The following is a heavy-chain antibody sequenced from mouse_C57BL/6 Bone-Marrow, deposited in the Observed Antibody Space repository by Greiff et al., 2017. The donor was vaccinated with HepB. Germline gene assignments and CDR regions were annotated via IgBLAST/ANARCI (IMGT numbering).Heavy chain of an antibody. Sequence: QVQLQQPGAELVKPGASVKMSCKASGYTFTSYWITWVKQRPGQGLEWIGDIYPGSGSTNYNEKFKSKATLTVDTSSSTAYMQLSSLTSEDSAVYYCARGHDGPEPWFAYWGQGTLVTVSA. CDR3: ARGHDGPEPWFAY. D-gene: IGHD2-12*01. CDR2: IYPGSGST. V-gene: IGHV1-55*01. J-gene: IGHJ3*01. CDR1: GYTFTSYW.